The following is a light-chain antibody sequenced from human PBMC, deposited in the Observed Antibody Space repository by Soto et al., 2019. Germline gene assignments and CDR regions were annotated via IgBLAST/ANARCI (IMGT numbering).Light chain of an antibody. CDR1: SSNIGTSS. CDR2: TTN. J-gene: IGLJ1*01. V-gene: IGLV1-44*01. CDR3: AAWDDSLNGHV. Sequence: QSVLTQPHSASGTPGQRVTIFCSGSSSNIGTSSVHWFQQLPGTAPKLLISTTNQRPSGVPERFSGSKSGTSASLAISGLQFEDEADYYCAAWDDSLNGHVFGPCTKVTVL.